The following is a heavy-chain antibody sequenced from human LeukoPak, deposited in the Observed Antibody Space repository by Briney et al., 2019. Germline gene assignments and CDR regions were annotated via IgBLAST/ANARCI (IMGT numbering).Heavy chain of an antibody. CDR1: GGTFSSYA. CDR2: IIPIFGTA. J-gene: IGHJ4*02. CDR3: ARDREAWDSGYDADPVVPTFDY. Sequence: ASVKVSCKASGGTFSSYAISWVRQAPGQGLEWMGGIIPIFGTANYAQKFQGRVTITADESTSTAYMELSSLRSEDTAVYYCARDREAWDSGYDADPVVPTFDYWGQGTLVTVSS. V-gene: IGHV1-69*13. D-gene: IGHD5-12*01.